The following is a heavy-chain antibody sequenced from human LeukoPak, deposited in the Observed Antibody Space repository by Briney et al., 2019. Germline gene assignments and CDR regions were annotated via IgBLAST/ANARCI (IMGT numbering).Heavy chain of an antibody. D-gene: IGHD3-16*01. CDR3: AKDNGGGPVDY. J-gene: IGHJ4*02. Sequence: GRSLRLSCAASGFTFSSYGMHWVRQAPGKGLEWVAVISYDGSNKYYADSVKGRFTISRDYSKNTLYLQMNSLRAEDTAVYYCAKDNGGGPVDYWGQGTLVTVSS. CDR2: ISYDGSNK. V-gene: IGHV3-30*18. CDR1: GFTFSSYG.